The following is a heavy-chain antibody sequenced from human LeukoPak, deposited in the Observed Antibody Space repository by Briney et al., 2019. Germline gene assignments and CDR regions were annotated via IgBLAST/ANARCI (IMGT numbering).Heavy chain of an antibody. Sequence: SETLSLTCTVSGGSITTYYWSWIRQPPGKGLEWIGYIYYSRSTMYNPSLKSRVTISLDTSKNQFSLKLSSVTAADTAVYYCARSTWLLDKWGQGTLVTVSS. CDR3: ARSTWLLDK. J-gene: IGHJ4*02. V-gene: IGHV4-59*01. CDR2: IYYSRST. D-gene: IGHD5-12*01. CDR1: GGSITTYY.